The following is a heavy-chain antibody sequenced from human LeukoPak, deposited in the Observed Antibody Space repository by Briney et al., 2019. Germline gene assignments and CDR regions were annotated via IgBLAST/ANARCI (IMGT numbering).Heavy chain of an antibody. CDR2: INPKTGGT. CDR1: GYTFSDYY. CDR3: ARSEPSSSSFGY. V-gene: IGHV1-2*02. Sequence: ASVKVSCKASGYTFSDYYIHWVRQAPGQGLEWMGCINPKTGGTNYAQKFQGRITVTRDTSISTAYMEVTWLMSDDSAVYYCARSEPSSSSFGYWGKGTLVIVSS. J-gene: IGHJ4*02. D-gene: IGHD6-6*01.